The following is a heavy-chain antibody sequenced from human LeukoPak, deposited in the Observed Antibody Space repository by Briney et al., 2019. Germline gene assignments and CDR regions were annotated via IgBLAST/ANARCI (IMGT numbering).Heavy chain of an antibody. CDR1: GFTVSSNY. Sequence: GGSLRLSCAASGFTVSSNYMSWVRQAPGKGLEWVSVVYSGGSTYYADSVKGRFTISRDNSKNTLYLQMNSLRAEDTAVYYCARESSGRKVFVYWGQGTLVTVSS. CDR2: VYSGGST. V-gene: IGHV3-53*01. D-gene: IGHD3-22*01. CDR3: ARESSGRKVFVY. J-gene: IGHJ4*02.